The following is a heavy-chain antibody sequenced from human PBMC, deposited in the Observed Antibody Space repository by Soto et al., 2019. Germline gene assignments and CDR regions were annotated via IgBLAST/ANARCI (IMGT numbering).Heavy chain of an antibody. Sequence: SDTLSLTCTVSRGSLSSGSYYCVCIRQPPWKEPSWIASSYYTGSTYYNPSLKSRVTISADTSKNLFSLRLTSVTAADTAVYYCARQWPFGVVILLNWFDPWGPGTLVTVSS. CDR1: RGSLSSGSYY. V-gene: IGHV4-39*01. D-gene: IGHD3-3*01. CDR2: SYYTGST. CDR3: ARQWPFGVVILLNWFDP. J-gene: IGHJ5*02.